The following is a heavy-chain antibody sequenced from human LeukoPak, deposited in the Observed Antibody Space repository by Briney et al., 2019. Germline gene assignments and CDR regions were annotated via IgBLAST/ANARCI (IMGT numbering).Heavy chain of an antibody. CDR3: ARGLSSGYYHDAFDI. V-gene: IGHV4-4*07. D-gene: IGHD3-22*01. CDR2: IYTSGST. Sequence: SETLSLTCTVSGGSISSYYWSWIRQPAGKGLEWIGRIYTSGSTNYNPSLKSRVTMSVDTSKNQFSLKLSSVTAADTAVYYCARGLSSGYYHDAFDIWGQGTMVTVSS. CDR1: GGSISSYY. J-gene: IGHJ3*02.